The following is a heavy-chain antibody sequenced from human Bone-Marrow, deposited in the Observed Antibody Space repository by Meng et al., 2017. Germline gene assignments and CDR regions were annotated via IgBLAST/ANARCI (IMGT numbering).Heavy chain of an antibody. J-gene: IGHJ4*02. D-gene: IGHD3-10*01. CDR2: INPNTGVT. V-gene: IGHV1-2*06. Sequence: QGPRVQAGAEAKKPGAQVKVSCKTSGYTFTDYYVHWVRQAPGQGLEWMGRINPNTGVTKYIQKFQGRVLMTRDTSIRTAYMEVNRLRSDDTAVYYCARGRLTVRGIITNFFDYWGQGTLVTVSS. CDR1: GYTFTDYY. CDR3: ARGRLTVRGIITNFFDY.